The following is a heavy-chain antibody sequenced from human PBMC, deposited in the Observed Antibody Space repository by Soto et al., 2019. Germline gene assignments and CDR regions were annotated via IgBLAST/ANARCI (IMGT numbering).Heavy chain of an antibody. D-gene: IGHD3-22*01. Sequence: SVSGDSISNSRFYWAWIRQPPGEGLEWIGSIYHTGNAYYNPSLKSRVTISVDTSKNQFSLKLTSVTAADAALYYCARDFFDSSDYTTNWFDPWGQGTLVTVS. J-gene: IGHJ5*02. CDR2: IYHTGNA. CDR3: ARDFFDSSDYTTNWFDP. CDR1: GDSISNSRFY. V-gene: IGHV4-39*01.